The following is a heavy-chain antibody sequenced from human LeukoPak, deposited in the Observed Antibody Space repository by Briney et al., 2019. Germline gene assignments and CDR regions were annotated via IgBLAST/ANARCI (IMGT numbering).Heavy chain of an antibody. D-gene: IGHD3-10*01. Sequence: ASVKVSCKVSGYTLTELSMHWVRQAPGKGLEWMGGFDPEDGETIYAQKFQGRVTMTRDTSTSTVYMELSSLRSEDTAVYYCARDLPYRGYFDYWGQGTLVTVSS. CDR1: GYTLTELS. CDR2: FDPEDGET. J-gene: IGHJ4*02. V-gene: IGHV1-24*01. CDR3: ARDLPYRGYFDY.